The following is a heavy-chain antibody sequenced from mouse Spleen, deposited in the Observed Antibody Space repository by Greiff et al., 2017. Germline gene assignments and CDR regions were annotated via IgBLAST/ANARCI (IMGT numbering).Heavy chain of an antibody. CDR2: INPNNGGT. Sequence: EVQLQESGPELVKPGASVKIPCKASGYTFTDYNMDWVKQSHGKSLEWIGDINPNNGGTIYNQKFKGKATLTVDKSSSTAYMELRSLTSEDTAVYYCARHGGYDAWFAYWGQGTLVTVSA. V-gene: IGHV1-18*01. CDR1: GYTFTDYN. D-gene: IGHD2-2*01. CDR3: ARHGGYDAWFAY. J-gene: IGHJ3*01.